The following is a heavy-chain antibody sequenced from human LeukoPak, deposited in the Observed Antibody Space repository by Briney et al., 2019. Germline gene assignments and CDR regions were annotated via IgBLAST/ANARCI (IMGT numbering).Heavy chain of an antibody. Sequence: ASVKVSCKASGYTFTGYYMHWVRQAPGQGLEWMGWINPNSGGTNYAQKFQGRVTMTRDTSISTAYMELSRLRSDDTAVYYCARHPKVLLWFGEQFSDAFDIWGQGTMVTVSS. D-gene: IGHD3-10*01. J-gene: IGHJ3*02. CDR1: GYTFTGYY. CDR2: INPNSGGT. V-gene: IGHV1-2*02. CDR3: ARHPKVLLWFGEQFSDAFDI.